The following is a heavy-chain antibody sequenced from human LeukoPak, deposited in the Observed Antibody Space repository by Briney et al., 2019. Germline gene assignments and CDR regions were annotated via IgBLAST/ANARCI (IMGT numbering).Heavy chain of an antibody. V-gene: IGHV1-24*01. Sequence: ASVTASCKVSGYTLTELSMQWVRQAPGKGLEWMGGFNPEDGETIYAQKFQGRGTMTEDTSTDTAYMELSSLRSEDTAVYYWATHRGDYGDSYYYYYMDVWGKGTTVTVSS. CDR1: GYTLTELS. CDR3: ATHRGDYGDSYYYYYMDV. CDR2: FNPEDGET. J-gene: IGHJ6*03. D-gene: IGHD4-17*01.